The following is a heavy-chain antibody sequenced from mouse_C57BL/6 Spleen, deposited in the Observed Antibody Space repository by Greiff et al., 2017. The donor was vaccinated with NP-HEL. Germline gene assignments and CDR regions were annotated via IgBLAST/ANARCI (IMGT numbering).Heavy chain of an antibody. CDR3: ARSEGGRPYAMDY. V-gene: IGHV1-64*01. CDR2: IHPNSGSS. J-gene: IGHJ4*01. Sequence: QVQLQQPGAELVKPGASVKLSCKASGYTFTSYWMHWVKQRPGQGLEWIGMIHPNSGSSNYNEKFKSKATLTVDKSSSTAYMQLSSLTSEDSAVYYCARSEGGRPYAMDYWGQGTSVTVSS. D-gene: IGHD1-2*01. CDR1: GYTFTSYW.